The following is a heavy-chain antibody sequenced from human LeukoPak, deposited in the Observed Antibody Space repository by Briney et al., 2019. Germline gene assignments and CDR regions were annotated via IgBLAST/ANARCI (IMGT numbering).Heavy chain of an antibody. V-gene: IGHV4-34*01. CDR3: ARGAGWYDY. D-gene: IGHD6-19*01. CDR2: INHSGST. J-gene: IGHJ4*02. Sequence: PSETLSLTCAVYGGSFSGYYWSWIRQPPGKGLEWIGEINHSGSTNYNPSLQSRVTISGDPSKKQFSLRLTSMTAADTAVYYCARGAGWYDYWGQGTLVTVSS. CDR1: GGSFSGYY.